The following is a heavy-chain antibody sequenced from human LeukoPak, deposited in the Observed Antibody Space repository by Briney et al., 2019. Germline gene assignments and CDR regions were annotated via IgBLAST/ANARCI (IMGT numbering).Heavy chain of an antibody. D-gene: IGHD2-2*01. CDR1: GGSISSYY. CDR2: IYTSGST. J-gene: IGHJ6*03. CDR3: ARDPIVVVPAANPSYYMDV. V-gene: IGHV4-4*07. Sequence: SETLSLTCTVSGGSISSYYWSWIRQPAGKGLEWIGRIYTSGSTNYNPSLKSRVTISVDTSKNQFSLKLSSVTAADTAVYYCARDPIVVVPAANPSYYMDVWGKGTTVTVSS.